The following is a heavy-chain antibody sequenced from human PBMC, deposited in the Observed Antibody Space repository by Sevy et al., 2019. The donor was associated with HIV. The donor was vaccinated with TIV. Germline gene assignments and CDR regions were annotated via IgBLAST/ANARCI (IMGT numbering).Heavy chain of an antibody. V-gene: IGHV3-23*01. Sequence: GGSLRLSCAASGFGLNGNAMSWVRQAPWKGLEWVAAIHGGDDTTHYGDSVKGRFTISRDSFKNILYLQMDSLRVEDTAVYYCAKDILGWAFDYWGHGTLVTVSS. D-gene: IGHD3-3*01. J-gene: IGHJ4*01. CDR2: IHGGDDTT. CDR1: GFGLNGNA. CDR3: AKDILGWAFDY.